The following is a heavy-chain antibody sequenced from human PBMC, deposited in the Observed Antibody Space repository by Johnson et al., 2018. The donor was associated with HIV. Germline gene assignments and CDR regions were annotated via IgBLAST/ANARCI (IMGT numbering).Heavy chain of an antibody. CDR1: GFTFSSYG. V-gene: IGHV3-30*02. Sequence: QVQLVESGGGVVQPGRSLRLSCAASGFTFSSYGMHWVRQAPGKGLEWVAFIRYDGSNNYYADSVKGRFTISRDNSKNTLYLQMDSLRPEDTAVYYCAKIWGDIAATGDAFDIWGQGTMVIVSS. J-gene: IGHJ3*02. CDR2: IRYDGSNN. D-gene: IGHD5-12*01. CDR3: AKIWGDIAATGDAFDI.